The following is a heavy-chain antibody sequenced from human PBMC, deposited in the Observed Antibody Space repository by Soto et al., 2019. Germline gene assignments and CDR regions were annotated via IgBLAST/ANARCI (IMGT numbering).Heavy chain of an antibody. Sequence: EVQLVQSGAEVKKPGESLKISCKGSGYRFTCFWIGWVRQMPGKGLEWLGIIYPGDADIRYTPSFQGQVTMSADKSISTAYLQWSSLKASDTAIYYCARGIEMARIGWFDPWGQGTLVTVSS. V-gene: IGHV5-51*01. CDR1: GYRFTCFW. D-gene: IGHD5-12*01. J-gene: IGHJ5*02. CDR3: ARGIEMARIGWFDP. CDR2: IYPGDADI.